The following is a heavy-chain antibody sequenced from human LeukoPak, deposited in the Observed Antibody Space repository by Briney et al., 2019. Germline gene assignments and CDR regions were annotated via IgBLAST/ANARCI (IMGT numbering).Heavy chain of an antibody. J-gene: IGHJ5*02. D-gene: IGHD6-13*01. V-gene: IGHV4-34*01. CDR2: INHSGST. Sequence: PSETLSLTCAVYGGSFSGYYWSWIRQPPGKGLEWIGEINHSGSTNYNPSLKSRVTISVDTSKNQFSLKLSSVTAADTAVYYCAKHNYTSSCYPHPRPNNGLAPSSHGTLAIDSS. CDR1: GGSFSGYY. CDR3: AKHNYTSSCYPHPRPNNGLAP.